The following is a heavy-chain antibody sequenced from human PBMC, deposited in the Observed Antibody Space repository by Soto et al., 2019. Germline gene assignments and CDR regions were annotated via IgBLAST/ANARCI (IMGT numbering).Heavy chain of an antibody. CDR1: GGSISSSSYY. V-gene: IGHV4-39*01. Sequence: SETLSLTCTVSGGSISSSSYYWGWIRQPPGKGLEWIGSIYYSGSTYYNPSLKSRVTISVDTSKNQFSLKLSSVTAADTAVYYCARHADTAMVTEGWFDPWGQGTLVTVSS. D-gene: IGHD5-18*01. CDR3: ARHADTAMVTEGWFDP. J-gene: IGHJ5*02. CDR2: IYYSGST.